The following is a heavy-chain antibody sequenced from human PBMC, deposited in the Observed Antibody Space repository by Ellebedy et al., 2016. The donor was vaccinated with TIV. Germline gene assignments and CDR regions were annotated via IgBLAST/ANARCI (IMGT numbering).Heavy chain of an antibody. CDR1: GFTFSPYA. J-gene: IGHJ4*02. Sequence: GESLKISCAASGFTFSPYAMAWVRQAPGKGLEWVSGIVGSGSQKYANSVEGRFIISRDNSKRTLYLQLNSLRAEDTAVYYCAKPVTGTGGVDYWGQGTLVTVSS. D-gene: IGHD6-19*01. CDR2: IVGSGS. CDR3: AKPVTGTGGVDY. V-gene: IGHV3-23*01.